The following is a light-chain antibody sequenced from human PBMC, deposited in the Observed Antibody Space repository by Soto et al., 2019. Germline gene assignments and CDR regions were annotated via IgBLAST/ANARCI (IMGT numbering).Light chain of an antibody. CDR2: EVS. CDR1: SSDVGGYNY. J-gene: IGLJ1*01. CDR3: SSYAGSTPEV. Sequence: QSVLTQPPSASGSPGQSVTISCSGTSSDVGGYNYVSWYQQHPGKAPKLMIYEVSKRPSGVPDRFSGSKSGTTASLTVSGLQAEDEADYYCSSYAGSTPEVCGTGTRSPS. V-gene: IGLV2-8*01.